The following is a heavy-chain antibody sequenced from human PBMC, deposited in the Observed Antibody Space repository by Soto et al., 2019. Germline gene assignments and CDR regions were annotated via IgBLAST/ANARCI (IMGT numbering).Heavy chain of an antibody. D-gene: IGHD4-4*01. CDR1: GYTFTSYG. CDR3: AAALSLQGNYYYYGMDV. CDR2: IVVGSGNT. J-gene: IGHJ6*02. Sequence: SVKVSCKASGYTFTSYGISWVRQARGQRLEWIGWIVVGSGNTNYAQKFQERVTITRDMSTSTAYMELSSLRSEDTAVYYCAAALSLQGNYYYYGMDVWGQGTTVTVSS. V-gene: IGHV1-58*02.